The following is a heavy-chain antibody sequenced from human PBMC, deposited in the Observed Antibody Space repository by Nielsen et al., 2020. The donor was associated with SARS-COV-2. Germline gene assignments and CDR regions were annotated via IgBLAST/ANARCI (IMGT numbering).Heavy chain of an antibody. V-gene: IGHV3-74*01. CDR3: ANIAVADFDY. D-gene: IGHD6-19*01. CDR1: GFTFSRYW. Sequence: GESLKISCAASGFTFSRYWMHWVRQAPGKGLVWVSRINSDGSSTSYADSVKGRFTISRDNAKNTLYLQMNSLRAEDTAVYYCANIAVADFDYWGQGTLVTVSS. J-gene: IGHJ4*02. CDR2: INSDGSST.